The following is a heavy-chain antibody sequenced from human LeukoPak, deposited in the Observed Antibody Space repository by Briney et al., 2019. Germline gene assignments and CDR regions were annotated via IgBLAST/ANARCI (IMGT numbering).Heavy chain of an antibody. D-gene: IGHD3-3*01. CDR2: ISAYNGNT. Sequence: ASVKVSCKASGYTFTSYGISWVRQAPGQGLEWMGWISAYNGNTNYAQKLQGRVTMTTDTSTSTAYMELRSLRSDDTAVYYCARVPPTFWSVYCCFDYWGQGTPVTVSS. CDR3: ARVPPTFWSVYCCFDY. V-gene: IGHV1-18*01. CDR1: GYTFTSYG. J-gene: IGHJ4*02.